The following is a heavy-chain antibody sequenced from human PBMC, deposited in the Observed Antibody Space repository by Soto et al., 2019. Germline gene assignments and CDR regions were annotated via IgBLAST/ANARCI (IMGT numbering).Heavy chain of an antibody. D-gene: IGHD3-3*01. V-gene: IGHV1-69*06. Sequence: QVQLVQSGTEVKKSGSSVKVSCRASGGTSSNFVITWVRQVPGQGLEWLGGILPMFGAVQYAQKFHDRLIITADRSTQTAAMELGSLRSEDTAVYYCARPKRSGYDRGDSYYHTMDVWGHGTTVTVS. J-gene: IGHJ6*02. CDR1: GGTSSNFV. CDR3: ARPKRSGYDRGDSYYHTMDV. CDR2: ILPMFGAV.